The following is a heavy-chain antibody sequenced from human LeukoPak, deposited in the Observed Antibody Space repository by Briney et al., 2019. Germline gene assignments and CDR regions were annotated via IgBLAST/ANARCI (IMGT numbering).Heavy chain of an antibody. D-gene: IGHD1-1*01. V-gene: IGHV4-4*07. J-gene: IGHJ4*02. CDR3: ARNAGDY. Sequence: PSETLSLTCTVSGGSISDFYWSWIRPPAGKGLEWIGRIYISGNTNYNPSIKSRVTMSLDTSKIHFSLRLRSVTAADTAAYYCARNAGDYWGQGTLVTVSS. CDR1: GGSISDFY. CDR2: IYISGNT.